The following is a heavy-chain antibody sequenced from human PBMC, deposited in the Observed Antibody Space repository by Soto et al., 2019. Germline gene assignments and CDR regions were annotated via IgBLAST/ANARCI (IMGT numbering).Heavy chain of an antibody. CDR3: ARDSGYSYGPLDY. CDR1: GFTFSSYS. Sequence: PGGALRLSCAASGFTFSSYSMNWVRPAPGKGLERVSYISSSSSNIYYADSVKGRFTISRDNATNSLYLQMNSLRSEDTAVYYCARDSGYSYGPLDYWGQGTLVTVSS. D-gene: IGHD5-18*01. CDR2: ISSSSSNI. J-gene: IGHJ4*02. V-gene: IGHV3-48*01.